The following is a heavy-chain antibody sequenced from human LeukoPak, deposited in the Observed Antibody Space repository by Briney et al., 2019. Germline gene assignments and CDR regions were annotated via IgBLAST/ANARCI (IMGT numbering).Heavy chain of an antibody. CDR2: VYYDGTS. J-gene: IGHJ4*02. Sequence: SETLSLTCTVSGDSISSHSYYWGWIRQPPGKGLEWIGSVYYDGTSYSNPSLKSRVAVFVDTSRDQFSLDLSFVTAADTALYYCVRHISTNTGYFDSCGQGTLVSVSS. D-gene: IGHD5-24*01. V-gene: IGHV4-39*01. CDR1: GDSISSHSYY. CDR3: VRHISTNTGYFDS.